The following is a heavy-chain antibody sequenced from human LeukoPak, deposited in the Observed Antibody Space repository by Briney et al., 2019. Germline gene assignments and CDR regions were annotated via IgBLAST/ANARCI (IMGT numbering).Heavy chain of an antibody. V-gene: IGHV4-4*07. J-gene: IGHJ6*03. CDR2: IYTSGST. CDR3: ARGRVSSSTWYSTYYYYFYMDV. Sequence: SETLSLTCTVSGGSISSYYWSWIRQPAGKGLEWIGRIYTSGSTNYNPSLKSRVTMSVDTTKNLFSLRLRSVTAADTAVYFCARGRVSSSTWYSTYYYYFYMDVWGKGTTVTVSS. CDR1: GGSISSYY. D-gene: IGHD1-1*01.